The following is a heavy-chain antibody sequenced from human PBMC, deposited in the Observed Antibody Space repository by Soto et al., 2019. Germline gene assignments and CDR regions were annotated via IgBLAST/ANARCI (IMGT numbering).Heavy chain of an antibody. Sequence: NVSCKASGYTFTSYAMHWVRQAPGQRLEWMGWINAGNGNTKYSQKFQGRVTITRDTSASTAYMELSSLRSEDTAVYYCARVRYYDFWSGPRDWFDPWGQGTLVTVSS. J-gene: IGHJ5*02. V-gene: IGHV1-3*01. CDR3: ARVRYYDFWSGPRDWFDP. D-gene: IGHD3-3*01. CDR1: GYTFTSYA. CDR2: INAGNGNT.